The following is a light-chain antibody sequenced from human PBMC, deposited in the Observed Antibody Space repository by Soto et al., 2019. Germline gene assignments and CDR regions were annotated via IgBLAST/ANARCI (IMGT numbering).Light chain of an antibody. CDR2: GAA. CDR3: QQTFTTPHT. J-gene: IGKJ5*01. Sequence: DIQMTQSPSSLSASVGDRVAITCRASQNIRNYLNWYQQKPGKAPKVLIYGAASLQSGVPSGFSGSGSGTDFALTISSLQPENFATYYCQQTFTTPHTFGQGTRLEIK. V-gene: IGKV1-39*01. CDR1: QNIRNY.